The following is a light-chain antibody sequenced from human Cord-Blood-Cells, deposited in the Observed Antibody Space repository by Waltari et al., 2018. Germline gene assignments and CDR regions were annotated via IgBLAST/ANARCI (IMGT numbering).Light chain of an antibody. CDR2: LGF. Sequence: IVITQSPLSLPVTPGEPASISCRSSQSLLHSNGYNYLDWYLQKPGQSPQLLIYLGFNRASGVPDRVSGSGSGTDITLKISRVEAEDVGVYYCMQALQTPYTFGQGTKLEIK. J-gene: IGKJ2*01. V-gene: IGKV2-28*01. CDR3: MQALQTPYT. CDR1: QSLLHSNGYNY.